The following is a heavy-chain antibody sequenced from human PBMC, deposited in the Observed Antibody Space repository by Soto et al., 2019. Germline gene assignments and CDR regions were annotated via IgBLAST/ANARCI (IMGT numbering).Heavy chain of an antibody. J-gene: IGHJ4*02. CDR3: AKGGPMVRGPRGYFDY. D-gene: IGHD3-10*01. CDR1: GFTFSSYG. CDR2: ISYDGSNK. Sequence: QVQLVESGGGVVQPGRSLRLSCAASGFTFSSYGMHGVRQAPGKGLEWVAVISYDGSNKYYADSVKGRFTISRDNSKNTLYLQMISLRAEDTAVDYCAKGGPMVRGPRGYFDYWGQGTLVTVSS. V-gene: IGHV3-30*18.